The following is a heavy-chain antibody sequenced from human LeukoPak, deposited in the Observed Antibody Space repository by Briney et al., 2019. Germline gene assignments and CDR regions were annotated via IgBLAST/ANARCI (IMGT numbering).Heavy chain of an antibody. D-gene: IGHD3-22*01. CDR3: ATGGGFYYDH. CDR2: AYGDGSDQ. Sequence: GGSLRLSCAASGFPFSAYWVHWVRQAPGKGLEWVAVAYGDGSDQYYADSVKGRFTIFKDISRNTLSVQMNSLRAEDTAVYYCATGGGFYYDHWGQGTLVTVAS. V-gene: IGHV3-33*08. J-gene: IGHJ4*02. CDR1: GFPFSAYW.